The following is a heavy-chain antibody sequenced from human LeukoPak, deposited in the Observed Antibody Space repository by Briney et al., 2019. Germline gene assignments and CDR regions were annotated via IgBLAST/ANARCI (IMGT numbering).Heavy chain of an antibody. CDR1: GFTFSSYS. CDR2: ISSSSSTI. V-gene: IGHV3-48*01. J-gene: IGHJ5*02. CDR3: ARDACSSSICSSPNWFDP. Sequence: GGSLRLSCAASGFTFSSYSMNWVRQAPGKGLEWVSYISSSSSTIYYADSVKGRFTISRDNAKNSLYLQMNSLRAEDTAVYYCARDACSSSICSSPNWFDPWGQGTLVTASS. D-gene: IGHD2-2*01.